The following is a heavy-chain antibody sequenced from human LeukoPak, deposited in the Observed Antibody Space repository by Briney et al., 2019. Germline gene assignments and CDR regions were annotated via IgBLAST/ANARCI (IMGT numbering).Heavy chain of an antibody. J-gene: IGHJ6*02. Sequence: SETLSLTCTVSGGSISSGDYYWSWSRQPPGKGLEWFGYIYYSGSTYYNPSLKSRVTISVDTSKNQFSMKLSSVTAADTAVYYCARDTVTTFGYYYGMDVWGQGTTVTVSS. V-gene: IGHV4-30-4*01. CDR3: ARDTVTTFGYYYGMDV. CDR2: IYYSGST. CDR1: GGSISSGDYY. D-gene: IGHD4-17*01.